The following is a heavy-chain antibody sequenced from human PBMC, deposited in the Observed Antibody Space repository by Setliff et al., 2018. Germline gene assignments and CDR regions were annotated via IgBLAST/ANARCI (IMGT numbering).Heavy chain of an antibody. CDR3: ARERYFDWFFED. CDR2: IHASGSP. CDR1: GGSITSGSFY. J-gene: IGHJ4*01. D-gene: IGHD3-9*01. Sequence: LSLTCTVSGGSITSGSFYWSWIRQPAGKKLEWIGRIHASGSPDYNPSFKSRVTISRDTSTNQFSLKLGSVTAADTAVYYCARERYFDWFFEDWGHGTLGTVS. V-gene: IGHV4-61*02.